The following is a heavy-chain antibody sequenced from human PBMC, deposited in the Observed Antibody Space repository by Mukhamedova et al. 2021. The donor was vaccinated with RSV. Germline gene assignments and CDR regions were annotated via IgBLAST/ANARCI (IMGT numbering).Heavy chain of an antibody. CDR3: ARYPYYDSSGYYPLGAFDI. Sequence: GKRLEWVSVIYSGGSTYYADSVKGRFTISRDNSKNTLYLQMNSLRAEDTAVYYCARYPYYDSSGYYPLGAFDIWGQGTMVTVSS. CDR2: IYSGGST. D-gene: IGHD3-22*01. V-gene: IGHV3-53*01. J-gene: IGHJ3*02.